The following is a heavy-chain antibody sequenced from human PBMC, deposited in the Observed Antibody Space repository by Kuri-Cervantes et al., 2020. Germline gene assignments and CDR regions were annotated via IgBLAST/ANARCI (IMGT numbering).Heavy chain of an antibody. J-gene: IGHJ5*02. CDR1: GFTFSGSA. D-gene: IGHD6-19*01. Sequence: GESLKISCAASGFTFSGSAMHWVRQASGKGLEWVGRIRSKANSYATDYAASVKGRFTISRDNSKNTLYLQMNSLRAEGTAVYYCAKAGPVAGTSPWGQGTLVTVSS. V-gene: IGHV3-73*01. CDR2: IRSKANSYAT. CDR3: AKAGPVAGTSP.